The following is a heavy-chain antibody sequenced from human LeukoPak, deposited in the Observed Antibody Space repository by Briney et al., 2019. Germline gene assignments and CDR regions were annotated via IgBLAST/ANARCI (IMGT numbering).Heavy chain of an antibody. Sequence: GGSLRLSCAASGFTMTWVRQAPGKGLEWVSCISTSSSYIYYVDSLQGRFTVSRDNIENSLFLQMNSLIAEDTAVYYCARVSISGGGVDYWGQGTLVTVPS. D-gene: IGHD3-16*01. CDR1: GFT. V-gene: IGHV3-21*01. CDR2: ISTSSSYI. J-gene: IGHJ4*02. CDR3: ARVSISGGGVDY.